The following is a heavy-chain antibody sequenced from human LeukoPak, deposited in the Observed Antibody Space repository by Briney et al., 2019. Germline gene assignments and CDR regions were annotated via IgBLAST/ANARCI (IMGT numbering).Heavy chain of an antibody. CDR2: IKPDASVK. CDR3: ARDPPPNKLRFLEWLSHAEYYFDY. J-gene: IGHJ4*02. Sequence: QPGGSLRLSCVVSGFRFSDCWMSWVRQAPGKGPEWVASIKPDASVKYHADSVKGRFSISRDNANSSLYLQMNSLRAEDTAVYYCARDPPPNKLRFLEWLSHAEYYFDYWGQGTLVTVSS. CDR1: GFRFSDCW. D-gene: IGHD3-3*01. V-gene: IGHV3-7*01.